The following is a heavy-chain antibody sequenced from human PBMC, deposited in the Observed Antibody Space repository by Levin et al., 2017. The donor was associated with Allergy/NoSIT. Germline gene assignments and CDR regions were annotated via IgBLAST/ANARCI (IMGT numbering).Heavy chain of an antibody. J-gene: IGHJ2*01. CDR1: CFSFPLFY. CDR2: LPPLRPL. CDR3: ARSRWDQRLVHGYFDL. D-gene: IGHD3-9*01. V-gene: IGHV4-34*01. Sequence: LSLPFSFSCFSFPLFYLFWIRQLTGPFLSSLFSLPPLRPLPSHPSLKSRVTISVDTSKNQLSLKLSSVTAADTAVYHCARSRWDQRLVHGYFDLWGRGTPVTVSS.